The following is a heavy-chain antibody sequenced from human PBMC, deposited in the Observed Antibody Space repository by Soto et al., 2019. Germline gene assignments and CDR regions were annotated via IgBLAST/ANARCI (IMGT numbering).Heavy chain of an antibody. J-gene: IGHJ4*02. V-gene: IGHV4-34*01. D-gene: IGHD3-10*01. CDR3: ARGRYGSGSYYIGY. Sequence: SETLSLTCAAYGGSFSGYYWSWIRQPPGKGLEWIGEINHSGSTNYNPSLKSRVTISVDTSKNQFSLKLSSVTAADTAVYYCARGRYGSGSYYIGYWGQGTLVTVSS. CDR2: INHSGST. CDR1: GGSFSGYY.